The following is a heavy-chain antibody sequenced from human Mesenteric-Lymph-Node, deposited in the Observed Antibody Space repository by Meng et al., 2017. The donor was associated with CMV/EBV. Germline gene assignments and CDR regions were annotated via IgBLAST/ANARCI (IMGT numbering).Heavy chain of an antibody. D-gene: IGHD3-3*01. V-gene: IGHV4-39*01. CDR1: GGSIISTSYY. CDR3: ARLDPYDFWSGYYDS. J-gene: IGHJ4*02. Sequence: SGGSIISTSYYWGWIRQPPGKGLEWIGNIYYPGSTDYNPSLKSRVTMSVDTSKNQFSLNLNSVTAADTAMYYCARLDPYDFWSGYYDSWGQGTLVTVSS. CDR2: IYYPGST.